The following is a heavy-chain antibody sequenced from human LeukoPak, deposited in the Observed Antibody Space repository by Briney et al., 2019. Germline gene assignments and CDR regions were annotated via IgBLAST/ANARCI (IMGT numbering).Heavy chain of an antibody. V-gene: IGHV3-23*01. Sequence: GGSLRLSCAASGFTFSSYAMSWVRQAPGKGLEWVSAISGSGGSTYYADSVKGRFTISRDNSKNTLYLQMNSLRAEDTAVYYCAKDLWDIVVVPAAEWFGDSSVYWGQGTLVTVSS. D-gene: IGHD2-2*01. CDR3: AKDLWDIVVVPAAEWFGDSSVY. CDR1: GFTFSSYA. CDR2: ISGSGGST. J-gene: IGHJ4*02.